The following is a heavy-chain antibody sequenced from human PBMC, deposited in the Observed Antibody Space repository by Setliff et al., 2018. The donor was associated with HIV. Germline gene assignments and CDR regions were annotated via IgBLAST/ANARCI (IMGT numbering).Heavy chain of an antibody. D-gene: IGHD2-2*01. CDR2: IYNSGST. CDR3: ARVPAVTRGDWFDP. Sequence: PSETLSLTCTVSGGSFSSGGYYWTWIRQHPGKGLEWIGHIYNSGSTYYNPSLKTRIIMSMDTSKNQFSLKLTSVTAADTAMYYCARVPAVTRGDWFDPWGQGTLVTVSS. V-gene: IGHV4-31*03. J-gene: IGHJ5*02. CDR1: GGSFSSGGYY.